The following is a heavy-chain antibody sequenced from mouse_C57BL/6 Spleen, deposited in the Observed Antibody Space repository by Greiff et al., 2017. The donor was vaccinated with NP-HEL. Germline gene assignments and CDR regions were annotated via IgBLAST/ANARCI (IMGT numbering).Heavy chain of an antibody. CDR3: DRNSGDSYRSYYSMDY. J-gene: IGHJ4*01. V-gene: IGHV2-2*01. CDR2: IRSGGSS. Sequence: VQLQQSGPGLVQPGASLTITCAASGFTFTSYGVPWVRQSPGKSLEWLGVIRSGGSSAYYAAYISCLNISTENSKSKIFYKMNSLQADDKAVYYCDRNSGDSYRSYYSMDYWGQGTSVTVSS. CDR1: GFTFTSYG. D-gene: IGHD2-10*01.